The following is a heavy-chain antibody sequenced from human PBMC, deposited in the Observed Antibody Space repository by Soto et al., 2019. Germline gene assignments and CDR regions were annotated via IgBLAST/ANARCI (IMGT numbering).Heavy chain of an antibody. V-gene: IGHV3-23*01. J-gene: IGHJ6*02. Sequence: GGSLRLSCAASGFTFSSSTMNWVRQAPGKGLEWVSAIIDSGGYTYYADSVKGRFTISRDNSKNTLYLQMNSLRAEDTALYYCAKETYYYYGMDVWSQGTAVTVSS. CDR1: GFTFSSST. CDR3: AKETYYYYGMDV. CDR2: IIDSGGYT.